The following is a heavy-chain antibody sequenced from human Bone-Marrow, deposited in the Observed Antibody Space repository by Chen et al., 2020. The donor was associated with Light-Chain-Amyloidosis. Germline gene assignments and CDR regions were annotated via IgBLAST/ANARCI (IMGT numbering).Heavy chain of an antibody. CDR1: GFTFDDYA. J-gene: IGHJ4*02. D-gene: IGHD3-3*01. Sequence: EVQLVESGGGLVQPGRSLRLSCAASGFTFDDYAMHWVRQAPGKGLEWVSGSSWNSGSIGYADSVKGRFTISRDNAKNSLYLQMNSLRAEDTALYYCAKDMGSHYDFWGGGFDYWGQGTLVTVSS. CDR2: SSWNSGSI. CDR3: AKDMGSHYDFWGGGFDY. V-gene: IGHV3-9*01.